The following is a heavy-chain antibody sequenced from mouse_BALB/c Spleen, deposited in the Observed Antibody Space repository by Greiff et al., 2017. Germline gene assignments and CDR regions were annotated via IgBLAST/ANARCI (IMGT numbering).Heavy chain of an antibody. V-gene: IGHV5-6-5*01. Sequence: DVMLVESGGGLVKPGGSLKLSCAASGFTFSSYAMSWVRQTPEKRLEWVASISSGGSTYYPDSVKGRFTISRDNARNILYLQMSSLRSEDTAMYYCARGRHYGSSYAMDYWGQGTSVIVSS. CDR2: ISSGGST. D-gene: IGHD1-1*01. CDR1: GFTFSSYA. J-gene: IGHJ4*01. CDR3: ARGRHYGSSYAMDY.